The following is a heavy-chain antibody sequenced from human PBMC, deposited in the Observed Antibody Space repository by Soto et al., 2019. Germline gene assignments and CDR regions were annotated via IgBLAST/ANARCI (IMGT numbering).Heavy chain of an antibody. CDR3: ARSYYYDSSGYPPAPLFDY. CDR2: IYYSGST. V-gene: IGHV4-30-4*01. J-gene: IGHJ4*02. CDR1: GGSINSGDYY. Sequence: SEPLSLTCTVSGGSINSGDYYWSWIRQPPGKGLEWIGYIYYSGSTYYNPSLKSRVTISVDTSKNQFSLKLSSVTAADTAVYYCARSYYYDSSGYPPAPLFDYWCQGTLVTVSS. D-gene: IGHD3-22*01.